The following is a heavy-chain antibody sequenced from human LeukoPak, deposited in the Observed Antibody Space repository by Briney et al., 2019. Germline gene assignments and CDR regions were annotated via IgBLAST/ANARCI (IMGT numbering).Heavy chain of an antibody. CDR2: LSGSGSIS. V-gene: IGHV3-23*01. D-gene: IGHD6-13*01. Sequence: GGSLRLSCAVSGFTISSYAMSWVRQAPGKGLEWVSTLSGSGSISYYADSVKGRFTISRDNSKNTLYLQMNSLRAEDTAVYYCAKDPYSSSPDNWFDPWGQGTLVTVSS. J-gene: IGHJ5*02. CDR3: AKDPYSSSPDNWFDP. CDR1: GFTISSYA.